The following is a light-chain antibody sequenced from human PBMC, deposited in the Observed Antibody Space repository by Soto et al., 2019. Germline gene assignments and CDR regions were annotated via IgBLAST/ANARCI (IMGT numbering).Light chain of an antibody. CDR1: QSVSSY. CDR3: QQRSNWPPWT. CDR2: DAS. V-gene: IGKV3-11*01. J-gene: IGKJ1*01. Sequence: EIVLTQSPATLSLSPGERATLSCRASQSVSSYLAWYQQKPGQAPRLLIYDASNRATGIPARFSGSGSGTDFTLTISRLESEDFAVYYCQQRSNWPPWTFGQGTKV.